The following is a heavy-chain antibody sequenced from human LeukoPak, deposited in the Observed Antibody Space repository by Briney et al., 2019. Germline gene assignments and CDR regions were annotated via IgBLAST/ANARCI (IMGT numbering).Heavy chain of an antibody. J-gene: IGHJ4*02. Sequence: GGSLRLSCAASGFTFSGSAMHWVRQASGKGLEWVGRIRSKANSYATAYAASVKGRFTISRDDSKNTAYLQMNSLKTEDTAVYYCMAVGQWLVSRDYWGQGTLVTVSS. V-gene: IGHV3-73*01. CDR3: MAVGQWLVSRDY. CDR1: GFTFSGSA. D-gene: IGHD6-19*01. CDR2: IRSKANSYAT.